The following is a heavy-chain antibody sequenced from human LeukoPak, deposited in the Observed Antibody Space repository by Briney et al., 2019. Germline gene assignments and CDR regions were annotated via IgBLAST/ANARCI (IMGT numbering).Heavy chain of an antibody. D-gene: IGHD3-10*01. V-gene: IGHV3-23*01. CDR1: GFTFSSYA. CDR3: AKDAGVLVLMVRGVPLDY. CDR2: ISGSGGST. Sequence: PGGSLRLSFAASGFTFSSYAMSWVRQAPGKGLEWVSAISGSGGSTYYADSVKGRFTISRDNSKNTLYLQMNSLRAEDTAVYYCAKDAGVLVLMVRGVPLDYWGQGTLVTVSS. J-gene: IGHJ4*02.